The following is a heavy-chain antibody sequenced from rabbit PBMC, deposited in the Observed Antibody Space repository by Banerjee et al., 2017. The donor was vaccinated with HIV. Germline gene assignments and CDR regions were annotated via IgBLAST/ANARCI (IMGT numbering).Heavy chain of an antibody. J-gene: IGHJ4*01. Sequence: QLKESGGGLVQPGGSLKLSCKASGFDFSSYYMSWVRQAPGKGLEWIGYIDPVFGSTYYASWVNGRFTISSHNAQNTLYLQLNSLTAADTATYFCARENDDYGDIHNLWGPGTLVTVS. D-gene: IGHD2-1*01. CDR3: ARENDDYGDIHNL. V-gene: IGHV1S7*01. CDR1: GFDFSSYY. CDR2: IDPVFGST.